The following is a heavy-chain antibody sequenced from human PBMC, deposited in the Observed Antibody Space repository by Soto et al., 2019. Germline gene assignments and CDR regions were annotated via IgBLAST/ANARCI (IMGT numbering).Heavy chain of an antibody. V-gene: IGHV1-18*01. CDR3: ARERGNYMYFDY. Sequence: QVQRVQSGAEVKKPGASVKVSCKASGCSFTDYGFTWVRQAPGQGLEWMGWVNTYKGNTNYAQKFQGRVTMTTDTSTSTAYMELRGLRSDDTALYYCARERGNYMYFDYWGQGTLVTVSS. D-gene: IGHD1-7*01. CDR2: VNTYKGNT. J-gene: IGHJ4*02. CDR1: GCSFTDYG.